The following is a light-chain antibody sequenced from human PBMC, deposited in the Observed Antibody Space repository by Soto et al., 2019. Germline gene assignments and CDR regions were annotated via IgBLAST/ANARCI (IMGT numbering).Light chain of an antibody. V-gene: IGKV3-11*01. CDR1: QSVSSY. CDR3: QQRNNWPLT. J-gene: IGKJ4*01. Sequence: EIVLTQSPATLSLSPGERATLSCRASQSVSSYLAWYQQKPGQAPRLLIYDASNRATGIPARFSGSASGTDFMLTISSLEPEDSAVYYCQQRNNWPLTFGGGTKVEIK. CDR2: DAS.